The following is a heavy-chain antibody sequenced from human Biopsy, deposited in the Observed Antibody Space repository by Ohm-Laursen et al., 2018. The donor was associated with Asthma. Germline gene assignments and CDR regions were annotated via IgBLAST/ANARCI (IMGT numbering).Heavy chain of an antibody. CDR2: IYSGGTS. CDR3: ARGDSSNWSHYYFDY. V-gene: IGHV3-53*01. CDR1: GFAVSRDY. D-gene: IGHD3-22*01. Sequence: SLRLSCTASGFAVSRDYMFWVRQPPGKGLEWVSVIYSGGTSHTADSVRGRFTISRDYSKNTLYLQMHSLRAGDTAVYYCARGDSSNWSHYYFDYWGQGTLVTVSS. J-gene: IGHJ4*02.